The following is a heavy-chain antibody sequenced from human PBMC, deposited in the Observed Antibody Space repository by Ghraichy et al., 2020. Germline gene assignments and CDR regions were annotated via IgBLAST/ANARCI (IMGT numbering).Heavy chain of an antibody. D-gene: IGHD2-15*01. CDR1: GGPFGGYY. CDR2: IYPGGST. J-gene: IGHJ4*02. Sequence: SETLSLTCAVYGGPFGGYYWNLVRQSPGKGLEWIGEIYPGGSTDYNPSLESRVTISVDASRKQFSLGLFSVTAADTAIYYCARGRYCGGGSCYPRPYYFDSWGQGTLFTVSS. V-gene: IGHV4-34*01. CDR3: ARGRYCGGGSCYPRPYYFDS.